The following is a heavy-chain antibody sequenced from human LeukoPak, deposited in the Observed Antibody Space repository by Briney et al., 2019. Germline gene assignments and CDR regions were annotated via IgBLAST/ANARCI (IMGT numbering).Heavy chain of an antibody. J-gene: IGHJ5*02. CDR3: ARGGGIVVVPAAIRPYRYNWFDP. CDR1: GVSFSGYY. D-gene: IGHD2-2*01. V-gene: IGHV4-34*01. Sequence: PSETLSLTCAVYGVSFSGYYWSWIPQPPGKGLEGMGEINHSRRTNYNTSLKSRVTISVDTSKIQFSLKLSSVTAADTAVYYGARGGGIVVVPAAIRPYRYNWFDPWGQGTLVTVSS. CDR2: INHSRRT.